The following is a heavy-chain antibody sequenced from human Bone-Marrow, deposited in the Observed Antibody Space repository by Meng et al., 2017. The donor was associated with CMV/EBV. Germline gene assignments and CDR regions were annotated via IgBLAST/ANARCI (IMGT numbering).Heavy chain of an antibody. Sequence: GESLKISCAASGFTFSSYTMNWVRQAPGKGLEWVSYISNSGSAKYYADSVKGRFTISRDNPKNTLYLQMNSLRAEDTAIYYCASSQKIAAAEDYWGQGTLVTVSS. CDR3: ASSQKIAAAEDY. V-gene: IGHV3-48*01. CDR1: GFTFSSYT. CDR2: ISNSGSAK. J-gene: IGHJ4*02. D-gene: IGHD6-13*01.